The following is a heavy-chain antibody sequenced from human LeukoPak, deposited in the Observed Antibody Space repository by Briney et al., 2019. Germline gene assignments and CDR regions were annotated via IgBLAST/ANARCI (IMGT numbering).Heavy chain of an antibody. CDR1: GYSFTSYW. CDR2: IYPGDSDT. CDR3: ARQGKADSSGWYVEYWFDP. D-gene: IGHD6-19*01. J-gene: IGHJ5*02. V-gene: IGHV5-51*01. Sequence: GESLKISCKGSGYSFTSYWIAWVRQMPGKGLEWMGIIYPGDSDTRYSPSFQGQVTISADKSISTAYLQWSSLKASDTAMYYCARQGKADSSGWYVEYWFDPWGQGTLVTVSS.